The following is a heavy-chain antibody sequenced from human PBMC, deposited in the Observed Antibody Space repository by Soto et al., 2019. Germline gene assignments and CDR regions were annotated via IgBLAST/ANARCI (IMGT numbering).Heavy chain of an antibody. CDR3: ARAGWSAYHTAAFFDF. J-gene: IGHJ4*02. V-gene: IGHV4-59*02. CDR1: DGSVISYH. CDR2: TSYTGNT. Sequence: EPQSLTCSVSDGSVISYHGSWIRQIPGKGLEWIAYTSYTGNTNYNPSLKSRVTISVDTSRNQFSLKLSSVITADTAVYFCARAGWSAYHTAAFFDFWGQGALVTVSS. D-gene: IGHD3-3*01.